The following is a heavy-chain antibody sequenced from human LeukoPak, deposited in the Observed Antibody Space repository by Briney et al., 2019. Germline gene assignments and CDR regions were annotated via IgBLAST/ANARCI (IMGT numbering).Heavy chain of an antibody. CDR2: ISYSGNT. D-gene: IGHD6-13*01. CDR1: GGSISSYY. CDR3: ARDLAAGSLDF. V-gene: IGHV4-59*01. J-gene: IGHJ4*02. Sequence: SETLSLTCTVSGGSISSYYWNWIRQPPGKGLEWIGYISYSGNTNYNPSLKSRVTISVDTSKNQFSLTLSSVTAADTAIYYCARDLAAGSLDFWGQGILVTVSS.